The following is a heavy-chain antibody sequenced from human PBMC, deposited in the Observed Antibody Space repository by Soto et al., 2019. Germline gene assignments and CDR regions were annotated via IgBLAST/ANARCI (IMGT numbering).Heavy chain of an antibody. D-gene: IGHD2-21*02. CDR2: IKPDGSET. V-gene: IGHV3-7*03. Sequence: GGSLRLSCAASGLTFSGHWMTWVRQTPGEGLQWVAAIKPDGSETFYVDSVKGRFTISRDNARNSLFLQMDSLRAEDTAVYYCTSRPSRMTYHAVLDFWGQGALVTASS. CDR3: TSRPSRMTYHAVLDF. CDR1: GLTFSGHW. J-gene: IGHJ4*02.